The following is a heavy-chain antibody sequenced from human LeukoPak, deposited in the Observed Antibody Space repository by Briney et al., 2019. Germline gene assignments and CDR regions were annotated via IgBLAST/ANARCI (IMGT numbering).Heavy chain of an antibody. J-gene: IGHJ1*01. CDR3: ANIPQSSGWYEYFQH. D-gene: IGHD6-19*01. Sequence: SETLSLTCTASGGSISSSSYYWGWIRQPPGKGLEWIGSIYYSGSTYYNPSLKSRVTISADTSKNQFSLKLSSVTAADTAVYYCANIPQSSGWYEYFQHWGQGTLVTVSS. V-gene: IGHV4-39*01. CDR2: IYYSGST. CDR1: GGSISSSSYY.